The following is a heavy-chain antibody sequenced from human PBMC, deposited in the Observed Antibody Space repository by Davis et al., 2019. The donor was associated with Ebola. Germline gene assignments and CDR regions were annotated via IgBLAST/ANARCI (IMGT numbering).Heavy chain of an antibody. CDR3: AKDRIRVMGTGLDY. J-gene: IGHJ4*02. CDR1: GFTFSSYG. CDR2: IKQDGSEK. Sequence: PGGSLRLSCAASGFTFSSYGMHWVRQAPGKGLEWVANIKQDGSEKYYVDSVKGRFTISRDNAKNSLYLQMNSLRAEDTAVYYCAKDRIRVMGTGLDYWGQGTLVTVSS. D-gene: IGHD3/OR15-3a*01. V-gene: IGHV3-7*03.